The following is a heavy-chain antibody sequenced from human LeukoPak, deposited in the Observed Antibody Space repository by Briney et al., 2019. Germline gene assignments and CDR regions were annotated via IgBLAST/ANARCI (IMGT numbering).Heavy chain of an antibody. CDR1: GFTVSTYS. J-gene: IGHJ4*02. D-gene: IGHD2-2*02. CDR2: FSSGGRT. Sequence: PGGSLRLSCAASGFTVSTYSMSWVRQAPGKGLEGVATFSSGGRTSYADSVTGRFTISRDTSQNAVFLQMNSLRDEDTALYYCASILYGWGQGTLVTVSS. V-gene: IGHV3-53*01. CDR3: ASILYG.